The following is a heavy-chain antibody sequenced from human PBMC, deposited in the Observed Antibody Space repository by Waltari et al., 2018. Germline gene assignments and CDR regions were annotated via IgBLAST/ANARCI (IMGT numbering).Heavy chain of an antibody. V-gene: IGHV4-4*07. Sequence: QVQLQESGPGLVKPSETLSLTCTVSGGSISSYSWSWIRQPAGKGLEWIGRIYTSGSTNYNPAIERRGTMAVDTSKSQVSLKLSSVTAADTAVYYCAREGGTYYDFWSGPTSWYFDYWGQGTLVTVSS. CDR3: AREGGTYYDFWSGPTSWYFDY. D-gene: IGHD3-3*01. CDR1: GGSISSYS. CDR2: IYTSGST. J-gene: IGHJ4*02.